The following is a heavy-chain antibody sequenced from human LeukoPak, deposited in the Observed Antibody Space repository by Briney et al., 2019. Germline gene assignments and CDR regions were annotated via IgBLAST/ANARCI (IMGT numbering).Heavy chain of an antibody. CDR3: ARVVAGSAFDH. CDR1: GFTFSDHA. D-gene: IGHD2-15*01. J-gene: IGHJ4*02. Sequence: PGGSLRLSCGTSGFTFSDHAMHWVRQAPGKGLEWLAFIRNDGFYKYYSESGKGRFITSRDNSKNTLFLQMNSLRPDDTALYYCARVVAGSAFDHWGQGTLVAVSS. V-gene: IGHV3-30*02. CDR2: IRNDGFYK.